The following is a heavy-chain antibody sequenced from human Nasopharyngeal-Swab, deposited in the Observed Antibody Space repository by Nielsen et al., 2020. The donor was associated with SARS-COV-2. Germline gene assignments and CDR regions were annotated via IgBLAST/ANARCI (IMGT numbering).Heavy chain of an antibody. CDR2: IGGSGVTT. Sequence: GVLKISCAASGFTFSSYGMSWVRQAPGKGLQWVSGIGGSGVTTYYADSVKGRFTISRDNSKNTLYVQMNSLRAEDTAVYYCAKDRALYYYDSSGYYYSSYWGQGTLVTVSS. J-gene: IGHJ4*02. D-gene: IGHD3-22*01. V-gene: IGHV3-23*01. CDR1: GFTFSSYG. CDR3: AKDRALYYYDSSGYYYSSY.